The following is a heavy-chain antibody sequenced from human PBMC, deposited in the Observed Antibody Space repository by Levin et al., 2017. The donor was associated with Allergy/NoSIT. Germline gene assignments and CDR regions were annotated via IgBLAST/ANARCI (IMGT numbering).Heavy chain of an antibody. CDR2: INAGNGNT. CDR1: GYTFTSYA. Sequence: VASVKVSCKASGYTFTSYAMHWVRQAPGQRLEWMGWINAGNGNTKYSQKFQGRVTITRDTSASTAYMELSSLRSEDTAVYYCARALFGYSSSWPEDYYYYGMDVWGQGTTVTVSS. CDR3: ARALFGYSSSWPEDYYYYGMDV. J-gene: IGHJ6*02. D-gene: IGHD6-13*01. V-gene: IGHV1-3*01.